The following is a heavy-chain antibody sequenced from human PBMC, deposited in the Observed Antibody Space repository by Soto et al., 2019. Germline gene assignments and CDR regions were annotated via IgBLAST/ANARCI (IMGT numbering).Heavy chain of an antibody. J-gene: IGHJ6*02. CDR3: ARDGSDSYGLDV. D-gene: IGHD3-10*01. CDR1: GGSISSYY. V-gene: IGHV4-4*07. CDR2: IYNGGNT. Sequence: LSLTCTVSGGSISSYYWSWIRQSAGKGLEWIGRIYNGGNTQYNPSLKSRVTMSADTSKDQFSLRLNSVTAADTAVYYCARDGSDSYGLDVWGQGTTVTVSS.